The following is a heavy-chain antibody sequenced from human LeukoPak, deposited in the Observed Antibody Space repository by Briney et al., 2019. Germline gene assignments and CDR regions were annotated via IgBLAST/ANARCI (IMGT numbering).Heavy chain of an antibody. D-gene: IGHD6-19*01. V-gene: IGHV3-23*01. CDR3: AKGEPGYSSGWYLGY. CDR1: GFTVSNNY. CDR2: ISGSGGST. J-gene: IGHJ4*02. Sequence: GGSLRLSCAASGFTVSNNYMIWVRQAPGKGLEWVSAISGSGGSTYYADSVKGRFTISRDNSKNTLYLQMNSLRAEDTAVYYCAKGEPGYSSGWYLGYWGQGTLVTVSS.